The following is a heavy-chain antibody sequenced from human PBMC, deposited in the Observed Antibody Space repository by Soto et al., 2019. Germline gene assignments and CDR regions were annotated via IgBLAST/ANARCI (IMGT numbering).Heavy chain of an antibody. J-gene: IGHJ6*02. D-gene: IGHD3-22*01. Sequence: GGSLRLSCAASGFTFSSYSMNWVRQAPGKGLEWVSYISSSSSTIYYADSVKGRFTISRDNAKNSLYLQMNSLRDEDTAVYYCARESFYYDSSGPRNSDYYYYGMDVWGQGTTVTRLL. CDR3: ARESFYYDSSGPRNSDYYYYGMDV. CDR2: ISSSSSTI. CDR1: GFTFSSYS. V-gene: IGHV3-48*02.